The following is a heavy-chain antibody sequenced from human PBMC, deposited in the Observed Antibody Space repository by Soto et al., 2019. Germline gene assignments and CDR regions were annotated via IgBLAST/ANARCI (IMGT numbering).Heavy chain of an antibody. CDR2: ISSTGGST. J-gene: IGHJ4*02. Sequence: EVQLLESGGGLVQPGGSLRLSCAASAFTFSSYAMTWVRQAPGKGLEWVSAISSTGGSTYYADSVKGRFTISIDNSKNTLYLQMNSLRAEDTAVYFCAKDGIQLWTYLHYWGQGTLVTVSS. CDR1: AFTFSSYA. CDR3: AKDGIQLWTYLHY. V-gene: IGHV3-23*01. D-gene: IGHD5-18*01.